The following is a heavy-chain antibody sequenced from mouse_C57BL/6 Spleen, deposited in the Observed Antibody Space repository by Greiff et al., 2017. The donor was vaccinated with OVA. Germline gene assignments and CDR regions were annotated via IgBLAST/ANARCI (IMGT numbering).Heavy chain of an antibody. Sequence: VQLKESEGGLVQPGRSMKLSCTASGFTFSDYYMAWVRQVPEKGLEWVANINYDGSSTYYLDSLKSRFIISRDNAKNILYLQMSSLKSEDTATYYCARYYKGYYFDYWGQGTTLTVSS. CDR3: ARYYKGYYFDY. CDR1: GFTFSDYY. D-gene: IGHD2-12*01. V-gene: IGHV5-16*01. J-gene: IGHJ2*01. CDR2: INYDGSST.